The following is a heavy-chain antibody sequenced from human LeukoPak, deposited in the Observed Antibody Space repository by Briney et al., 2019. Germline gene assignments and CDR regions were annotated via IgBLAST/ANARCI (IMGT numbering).Heavy chain of an antibody. Sequence: SETLSLTCTVSGGSISSYYWSWIRQPPGKGLERIGYIYYSGSTNYNPSLKSRVTISVDTSKNQFSLKLSSVTAADTAVYYCARDYWGSSWYGGAFDIWGQGTMVTVSS. V-gene: IGHV4-59*01. CDR2: IYYSGST. J-gene: IGHJ3*02. CDR3: ARDYWGSSWYGGAFDI. D-gene: IGHD6-13*01. CDR1: GGSISSYY.